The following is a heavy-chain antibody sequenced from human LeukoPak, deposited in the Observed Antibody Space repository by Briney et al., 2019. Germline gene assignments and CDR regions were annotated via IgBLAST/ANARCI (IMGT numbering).Heavy chain of an antibody. CDR2: INHSGST. CDR3: ARGGNYYDSSGYLVY. CDR1: GGSFSGYY. D-gene: IGHD3-22*01. V-gene: IGHV4-34*01. J-gene: IGHJ4*02. Sequence: PSETLSLTCAVYGGSFSGYYWSWIRQPPGKGLEWIGEINHSGSTNYNPSLKSRVTISVDTSKNQFSLKLSSVTAADTAVYYCARGGNYYDSSGYLVYWGQGTLVTVSS.